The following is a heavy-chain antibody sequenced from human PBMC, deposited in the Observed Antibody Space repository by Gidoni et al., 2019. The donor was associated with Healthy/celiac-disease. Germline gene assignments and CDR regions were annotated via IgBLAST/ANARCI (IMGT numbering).Heavy chain of an antibody. Sequence: QVQLQQWGAGLVKPSETLSLTCAVYGGSFSGYYWSWIRQPPGKGLEWIGEINHSGSTNYNPSLKSRVTISVDTSKNQFSLKLSSVTAADTAVYYCAREHSSSSSWFDPWGQGTLVTVSS. J-gene: IGHJ5*02. CDR2: INHSGST. CDR1: GGSFSGYY. D-gene: IGHD6-6*01. V-gene: IGHV4-34*01. CDR3: AREHSSSSSWFDP.